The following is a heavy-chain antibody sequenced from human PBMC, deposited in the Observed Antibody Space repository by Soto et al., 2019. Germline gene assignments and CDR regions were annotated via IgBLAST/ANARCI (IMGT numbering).Heavy chain of an antibody. V-gene: IGHV1-69*13. CDR3: ARSFAPRARWFDP. CDR1: GCTFSSYA. D-gene: IGHD3-16*01. J-gene: IGHJ5*02. CDR2: IIPIFGTA. Sequence: SVKVSCKASGCTFSSYAISWVRQAPGQGLEWMGGIIPIFGTANYAQKFQGRVTITADESTSTAYMELSSLRSEDTAVYYCARSFAPRARWFDPWGQGTLVTVSS.